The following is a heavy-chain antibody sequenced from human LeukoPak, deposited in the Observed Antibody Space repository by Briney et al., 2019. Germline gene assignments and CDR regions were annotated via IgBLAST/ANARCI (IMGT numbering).Heavy chain of an antibody. CDR3: ARELVDTAMMKVSKVYGMDV. CDR2: IWYDGSNK. CDR1: GFTFSSYG. D-gene: IGHD5-18*01. V-gene: IGHV3-33*01. J-gene: IGHJ6*02. Sequence: GGSLRLSCAASGFTFSSYGMHWVRQAPGKGLEWVAVIWYDGSNKYYADSVRGRFTISRDNSKNTLYLQMNSLRAEDTAVYYCARELVDTAMMKVSKVYGMDVWGQGTTVTVSS.